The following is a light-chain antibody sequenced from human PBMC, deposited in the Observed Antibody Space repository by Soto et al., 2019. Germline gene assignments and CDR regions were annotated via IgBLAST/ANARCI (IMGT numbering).Light chain of an antibody. CDR2: VAS. CDR3: QQTFSPPYT. Sequence: DIQMTQSLSSLSASVGDTVTITCRASQSISNSLSWYQQKPGKAPKFLIYVASTLQRGVPSRFSGSGSGTDFTLTISSLQPEDVATYYSQQTFSPPYTFGQGTNLELK. J-gene: IGKJ2*01. V-gene: IGKV1-39*01. CDR1: QSISNS.